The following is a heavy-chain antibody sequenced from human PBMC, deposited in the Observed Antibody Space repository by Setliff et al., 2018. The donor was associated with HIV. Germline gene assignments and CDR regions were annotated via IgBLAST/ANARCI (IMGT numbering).Heavy chain of an antibody. V-gene: IGHV3-49*04. CDR1: GFTFGDYG. J-gene: IGHJ4*02. Sequence: GGSLRLSCTTSGFTFGDYGLNWVRQAPGRGLEWVGFIRSKTYGGTTDFAASVKGRFTISRDDSKSIAFLQMNSLKTEDTAVYYCTRADYYGPESYYEDYFDYWGQGTLVTVSS. CDR3: TRADYYGPESYYEDYFDY. D-gene: IGHD3-10*01. CDR2: IRSKTYGGTT.